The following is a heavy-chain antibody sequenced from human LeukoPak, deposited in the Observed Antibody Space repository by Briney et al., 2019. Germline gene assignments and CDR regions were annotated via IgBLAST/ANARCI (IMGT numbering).Heavy chain of an antibody. CDR1: GFTFSSYS. CDR2: ITTSSSYM. J-gene: IGHJ3*02. CDR3: ARDGWAPEADAFDI. Sequence: GGSLRLSCAASGFTFSSYSMNWVRQAPGKGLEWVSSITTSSSYMYYADSLRGRFTISRDNAKNSLYLQMNSLRAEDTAVYYCARDGWAPEADAFDIWGQGTMVTVSS. D-gene: IGHD1-26*01. V-gene: IGHV3-21*01.